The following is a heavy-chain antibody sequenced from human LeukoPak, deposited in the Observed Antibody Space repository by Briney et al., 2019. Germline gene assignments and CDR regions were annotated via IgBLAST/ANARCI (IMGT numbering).Heavy chain of an antibody. CDR1: GDSVTNDFL. D-gene: IGHD1-14*01. CDR3: ARWASISREPGGFFDH. CDR2: FCLGRDT. Sequence: KTSETLSLTCTVSGDSVTNDFLWGWVRQPPGKELEWIGSFCLGRDTYYRPSLKSRVTISVDTSKNQFSLNLNSVTAADTAVYYCARWASISREPGGFFDHWGQGTLVTVSS. V-gene: IGHV4-38-2*02. J-gene: IGHJ4*02.